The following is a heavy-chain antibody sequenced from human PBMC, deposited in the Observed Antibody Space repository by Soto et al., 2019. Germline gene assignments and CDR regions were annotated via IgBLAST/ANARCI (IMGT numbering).Heavy chain of an antibody. D-gene: IGHD2-2*01. Sequence: QVQLVQSGAEVKKPGSSVKVSCKASGGTFSSYAISWVRQAPGQGLEWMGGVIPIFGTANYAQKFQCRVTITADESTSTAYRELSSRRSEDTAVYYCARHVPAAGYYYGMDVWGQGTTVTVSS. J-gene: IGHJ6*02. CDR3: ARHVPAAGYYYGMDV. CDR1: GGTFSSYA. V-gene: IGHV1-69*12. CDR2: VIPIFGTA.